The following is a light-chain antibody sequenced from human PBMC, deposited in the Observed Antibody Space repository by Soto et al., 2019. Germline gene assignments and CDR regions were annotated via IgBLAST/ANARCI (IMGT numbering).Light chain of an antibody. CDR1: QTVSNNY. CDR3: LQYGGLPRT. V-gene: IGKV3-20*01. Sequence: EIVLTQSPGTLSLSPGETATLSCRASQTVSNNYLAWYQHKSGQAPRLLMYGASSRATGIPDRFSGSGSGTDFTLTITRLEPEDFAVYFCLQYGGLPRTFGQGTKVELK. CDR2: GAS. J-gene: IGKJ1*01.